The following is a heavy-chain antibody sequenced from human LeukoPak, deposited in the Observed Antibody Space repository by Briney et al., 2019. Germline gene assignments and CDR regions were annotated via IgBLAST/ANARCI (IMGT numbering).Heavy chain of an antibody. V-gene: IGHV1-46*01. CDR1: GGTFSSYT. CDR3: ARESDTTVDY. J-gene: IGHJ4*02. CDR2: INPSGGST. D-gene: IGHD5-18*01. Sequence: GSSVKVSCKASGGTFSSYTISWVRQAPGQGLEWMGIINPSGGSTSYAQKFQGRVTMTRDTSTSTVYMELSSLRSEDTAVYYCARESDTTVDYWGQGTLVTVSS.